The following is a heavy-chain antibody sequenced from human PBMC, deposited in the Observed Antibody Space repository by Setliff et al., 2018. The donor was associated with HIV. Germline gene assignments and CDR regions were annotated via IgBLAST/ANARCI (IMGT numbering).Heavy chain of an antibody. J-gene: IGHJ5*02. CDR1: GYTLTELS. CDR2: FDPEDGET. CDR3: ATGRGYCSGGSCYSFRISISWFDP. Sequence: ASVKVSCKVSGYTLTELSMHWVRQAPGKGLEWMGGFDPEDGETIYAQEFQGRVTMTEDTSTDTAYMELSSLRSEDTAVYYCATGRGYCSGGSCYSFRISISWFDPWGQGTLVTVSS. D-gene: IGHD2-15*01. V-gene: IGHV1-24*01.